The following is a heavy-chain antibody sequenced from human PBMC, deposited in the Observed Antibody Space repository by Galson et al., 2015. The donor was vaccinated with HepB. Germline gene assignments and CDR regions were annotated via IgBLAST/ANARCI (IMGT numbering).Heavy chain of an antibody. J-gene: IGHJ6*02. Sequence: SVKVSCKASGGTFSSHAITWVRQAPGQGLEWIGGIIPIFGIANNAQKFQGRVTITADDSTSTVYMALSSLTSEDTALYYCASVASERCSGGGCSSLKDYYYYNAMDVWGQGTTVTVSS. CDR1: GGTFSSHA. CDR2: IIPIFGIA. CDR3: ASVASERCSGGGCSSLKDYYYYNAMDV. V-gene: IGHV1-69*13. D-gene: IGHD2-15*01.